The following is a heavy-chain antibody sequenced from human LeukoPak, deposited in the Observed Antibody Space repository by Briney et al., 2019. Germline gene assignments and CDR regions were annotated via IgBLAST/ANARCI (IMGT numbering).Heavy chain of an antibody. D-gene: IGHD1-26*01. J-gene: IGHJ1*01. Sequence: EWFSAISGSGGSTYYADSVKGRFTISRDNSKNPLYLQMNSLRAEDTAVYYCAKPYNSGFQHWGQGTLVTVSS. CDR2: ISGSGGST. V-gene: IGHV3-23*01. CDR3: AKPYNSGFQH.